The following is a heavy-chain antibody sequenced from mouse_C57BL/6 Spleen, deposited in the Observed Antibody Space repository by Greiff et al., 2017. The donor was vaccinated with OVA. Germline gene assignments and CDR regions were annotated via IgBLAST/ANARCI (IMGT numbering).Heavy chain of an antibody. CDR3: ASEGDGPQAMEY. Sequence: QVQLQQSGPELVKPGASVKISCKASGYAFSSSWMNWVKQRPGKGLEWIGRIYPGDGDTNYNGKFKGKATLTADKSSSTAYMQLSSLTSEDSAVYSCASEGDGPQAMEYWGQGTSVTVAS. D-gene: IGHD1-1*01. CDR1: GYAFSSSW. J-gene: IGHJ4*01. V-gene: IGHV1-82*01. CDR2: IYPGDGDT.